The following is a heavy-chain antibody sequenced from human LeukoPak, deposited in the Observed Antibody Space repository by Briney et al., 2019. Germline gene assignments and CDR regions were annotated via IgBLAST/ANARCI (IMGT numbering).Heavy chain of an antibody. D-gene: IGHD2/OR15-2a*01. CDR3: AEYSVTVPPTDWVPFFDP. CDR2: ISNSGATT. J-gene: IGHJ5*02. CDR1: GFTFSIYA. Sequence: GGSLRLSCAASGFTFSIYAMTWVRQAPGKGLEWVSAISNSGATTFYADSVKGRFTISRDNSKNTLYLQMNSLRAEDTAVYYCAEYSVTVPPTDWVPFFDPWGQGTLVSVSS. V-gene: IGHV3-23*01.